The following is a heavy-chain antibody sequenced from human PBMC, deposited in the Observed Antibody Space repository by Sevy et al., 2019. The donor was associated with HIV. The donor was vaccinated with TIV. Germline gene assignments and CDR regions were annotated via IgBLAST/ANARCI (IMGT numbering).Heavy chain of an antibody. Sequence: GGSLRLSCAASGFTFSSYGMHWVRQAPGKGLEWVAVIWYDGSNKYYADSVKGRFTISRDKSKNTFHLQMSSLRLEDTGVYYCARGLAALPGYYYGMDVWGQGTTVTVSS. CDR3: ARGLAALPGYYYGMDV. V-gene: IGHV3-33*01. J-gene: IGHJ6*02. CDR2: IWYDGSNK. CDR1: GFTFSSYG. D-gene: IGHD6-6*01.